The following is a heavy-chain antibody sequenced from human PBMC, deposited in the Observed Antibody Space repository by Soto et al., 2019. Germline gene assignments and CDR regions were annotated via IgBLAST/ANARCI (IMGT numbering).Heavy chain of an antibody. D-gene: IGHD3-9*01. CDR3: ASQLRYFSNDAFDI. CDR2: IYYSGST. J-gene: IGHJ3*02. CDR1: GGSISSSSYY. V-gene: IGHV4-39*01. Sequence: ETLSLTCTVSGGSISSSSYYWGWIRQPPGKGLEWIGSIYYSGSTYYNPSLKSRVTISVDTSKNQFSLKLSSVTAADTAVYYCASQLRYFSNDAFDIWGQGTMVTVSS.